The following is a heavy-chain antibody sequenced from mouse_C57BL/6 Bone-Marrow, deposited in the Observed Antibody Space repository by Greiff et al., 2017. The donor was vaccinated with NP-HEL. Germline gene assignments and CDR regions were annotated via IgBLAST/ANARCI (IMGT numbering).Heavy chain of an antibody. V-gene: IGHV1-81*01. J-gene: IGHJ4*01. D-gene: IGHD4-1*01. CDR2: IYPRSGNH. Sequence: QVQLQQSGAELARPGASVKLSCKASGYTFTSYGISWVKQRTGQGLEWIGEIYPRSGNHYYNEKFKGKATLTVDKSSSTAYMELRSLTSEDSAVYFGARYWAYYAMDYWGQGTSVTVSS. CDR3: ARYWAYYAMDY. CDR1: GYTFTSYG.